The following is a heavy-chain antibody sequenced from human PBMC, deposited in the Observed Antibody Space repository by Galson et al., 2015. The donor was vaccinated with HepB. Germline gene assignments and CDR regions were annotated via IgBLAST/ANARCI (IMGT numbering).Heavy chain of an antibody. CDR2: ISAYNGNT. CDR3: ASLWGSMVRGGPQFDY. V-gene: IGHV1-18*04. D-gene: IGHD3-10*01. Sequence: SVKVSCKASGYTFTSYGISWVRQAPGQGLEWMGWISAYNGNTNYAQKLQGRVTITTDTSTSTAYMELRSLRSDDTAVYYCASLWGSMVRGGPQFDYWGQGTLVTVSS. CDR1: GYTFTSYG. J-gene: IGHJ4*02.